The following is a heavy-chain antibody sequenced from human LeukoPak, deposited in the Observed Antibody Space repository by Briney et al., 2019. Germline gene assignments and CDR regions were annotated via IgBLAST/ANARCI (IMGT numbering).Heavy chain of an antibody. J-gene: IGHJ3*02. CDR1: GFTFSGYA. D-gene: IGHD2-8*01. Sequence: SGRSLRLSCAASGFTFSGYAMSGVRHAPGKGLEWGSAISGSGGSTYYEDSVKGRFTISRDNSKNTLYLQMNRLRAEDTAVYYCASHLEWDAFDIWGQGTMFTVSS. V-gene: IGHV3-23*01. CDR3: ASHLEWDAFDI. CDR2: ISGSGGST.